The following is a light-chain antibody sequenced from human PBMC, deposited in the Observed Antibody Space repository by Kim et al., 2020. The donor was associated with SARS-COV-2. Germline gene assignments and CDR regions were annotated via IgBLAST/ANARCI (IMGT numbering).Light chain of an antibody. Sequence: GQSNTSACTGTSSDVGGYNYVSWYQQHPGKAPKLMIYDVSNRPSGVSNRFSGSKSGNTASLTISGLQAEDEADYYCSSYTSSSLYVFGTGTKVTVL. CDR3: SSYTSSSLYV. J-gene: IGLJ1*01. CDR1: SSDVGGYNY. V-gene: IGLV2-14*03. CDR2: DVS.